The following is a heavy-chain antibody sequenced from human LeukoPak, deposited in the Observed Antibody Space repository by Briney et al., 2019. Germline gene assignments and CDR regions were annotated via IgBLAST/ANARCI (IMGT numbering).Heavy chain of an antibody. CDR2: ILPVFGTP. Sequence: SVKVSCKASGGSFTSYPISWVRQAPGQGLEWMGGILPVFGTPNYARGFRGRVTISADDSTTTAFMELTSLRSEDTAVYYCARGSASNWPVDIWGQGTLVTVSS. CDR1: GGSFTSYP. CDR3: ARGSASNWPVDI. J-gene: IGHJ4*02. V-gene: IGHV1-69*13. D-gene: IGHD6-13*01.